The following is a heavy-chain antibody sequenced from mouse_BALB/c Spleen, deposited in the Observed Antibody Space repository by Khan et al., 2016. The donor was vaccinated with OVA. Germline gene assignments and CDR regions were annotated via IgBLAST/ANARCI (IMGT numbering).Heavy chain of an antibody. CDR1: DYSFTGYN. CDR2: IDPYDGGT. D-gene: IGHD2-1*01. Sequence: VQLQQSGPELEKPGASVKISCKASDYSFTGYNINWVKQSSGETLEWIGNIDPYDGGTSDNQKFKGKATLTVDKSSSTAYMQLKSLTAEDSAVYYCAREGNYYFDYWGQGTTLTVAS. V-gene: IGHV1S135*01. J-gene: IGHJ2*01. CDR3: AREGNYYFDY.